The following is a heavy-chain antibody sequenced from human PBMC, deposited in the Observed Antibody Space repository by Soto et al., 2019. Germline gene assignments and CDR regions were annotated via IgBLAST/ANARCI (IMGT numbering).Heavy chain of an antibody. CDR3: ATSSIAARRGVYFDY. Sequence: GESLKISCKGSGYSFTSYWIGWVRQMPGKGLEWMGIIYPGDSDTRYSPSFQGQVTISADKSISTAYLQWSSLKASDTAMYYCATSSIAARRGVYFDYWGQGTLVTVSS. CDR2: IYPGDSDT. CDR1: GYSFTSYW. J-gene: IGHJ4*02. V-gene: IGHV5-51*01. D-gene: IGHD6-6*01.